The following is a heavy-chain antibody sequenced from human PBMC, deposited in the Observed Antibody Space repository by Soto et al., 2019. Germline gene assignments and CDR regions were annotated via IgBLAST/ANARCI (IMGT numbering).Heavy chain of an antibody. J-gene: IGHJ5*02. Sequence: SETLSLTCVVSGGSISSTNWWTWVRQPPGKRLEWIGEIYHNGSPTYSPSLRGRATISVDKSNNQFSLRLRSVTAADTAGYYCARSRYFDWLGYNWFDPWGQGTLVTVSS. CDR2: IYHNGSP. V-gene: IGHV4-4*02. D-gene: IGHD3-9*01. CDR3: ARSRYFDWLGYNWFDP. CDR1: GGSISSTNW.